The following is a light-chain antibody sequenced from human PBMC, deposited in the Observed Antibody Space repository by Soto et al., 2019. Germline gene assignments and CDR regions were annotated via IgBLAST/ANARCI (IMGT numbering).Light chain of an antibody. J-gene: IGLJ2*01. CDR2: DVS. CDR1: SSDVGAYNY. Sequence: QSALTQPRSVSGSPGQSVTISCTGTSSDVGAYNYVSWYQQHPGKAPKLMTYDVSKRPSGVPDRFSGSKSGNTASLTISGLQAEDEADYYCSSYGGSNNLVFGGGTKLTVL. V-gene: IGLV2-11*01. CDR3: SSYGGSNNLV.